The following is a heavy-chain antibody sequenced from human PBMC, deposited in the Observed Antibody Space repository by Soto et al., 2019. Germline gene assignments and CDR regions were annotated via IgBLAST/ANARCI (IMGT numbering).Heavy chain of an antibody. CDR2: ISTSGSRT. CDR3: AKGISTASSFDY. CDR1: GFTFSHHD. J-gene: IGHJ4*02. V-gene: IGHV3-23*01. D-gene: IGHD2-8*02. Sequence: GGSLRLSCAASGFTFSHHDMSWVRQAPGKGLEWVSAISTSGSRTHYADSVKGRFTISRDNSKNMLSLQMNSLRAEDTAVYHCAKGISTASSFDYWGQGTLVTVSS.